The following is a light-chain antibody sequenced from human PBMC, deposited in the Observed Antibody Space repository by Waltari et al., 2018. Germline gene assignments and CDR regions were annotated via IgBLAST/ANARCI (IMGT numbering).Light chain of an antibody. CDR1: QSISSW. V-gene: IGKV1-5*03. J-gene: IGKJ1*01. CDR2: NAS. Sequence: DIQITQSPSTLYAYVGDRVPITCRASQSISSWLAWYQQKTGKAPKLLIYNASSLESGVPSRFSGSGSGTEFTLTISSLQPDDFATYYCQQYNSYWRTFGQGTKVEIK. CDR3: QQYNSYWRT.